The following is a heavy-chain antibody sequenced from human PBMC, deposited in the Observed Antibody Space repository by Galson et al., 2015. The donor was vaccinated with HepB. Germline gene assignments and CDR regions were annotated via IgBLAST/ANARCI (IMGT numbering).Heavy chain of an antibody. CDR1: GFTFDDYA. CDR2: ISWNSGSI. J-gene: IGHJ4*02. D-gene: IGHD2-15*01. CDR3: ARDKYCSGGSCLGDY. V-gene: IGHV3-9*01. Sequence: SLRLSCAASGFTFDDYAMHWVRHAPGKGLEWVSGISWNSGSIGYADSVKGRFTISRDNAKNSLYLQMNSLRAEDTAVYYCARDKYCSGGSCLGDYWGQGTLVTVSS.